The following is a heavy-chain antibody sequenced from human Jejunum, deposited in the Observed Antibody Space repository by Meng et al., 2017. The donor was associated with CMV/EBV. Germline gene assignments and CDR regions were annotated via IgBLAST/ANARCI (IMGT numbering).Heavy chain of an antibody. CDR3: ANYYDSSGYLHH. J-gene: IGHJ4*02. V-gene: IGHV3-23*01. Sequence: SSGFTFSSSPMSWVRQAPGKVLEWVSAISGSGGSPYYADSVKGRFTISRDNSKNTLYLQMNSLRAEDTAVYYCANYYDSSGYLHHWGQGTLVTVSS. D-gene: IGHD3-22*01. CDR2: ISGSGGSP. CDR1: GFTFSSSP.